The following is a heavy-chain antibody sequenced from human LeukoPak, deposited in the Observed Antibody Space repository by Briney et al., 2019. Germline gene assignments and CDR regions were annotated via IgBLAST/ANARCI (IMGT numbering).Heavy chain of an antibody. D-gene: IGHD3-22*01. Sequence: PGGSLRLSCAASGFTVRSNYMSWVRQAPGKGPEWISLISTSSGYTDYADSVKGRFTISRDNAKNSLYLQMDSLRVEDTAMYYCAYESSGYHQRFDAFDIWGRGTVVIVSS. CDR1: GFTVRSNY. CDR3: AYESSGYHQRFDAFDI. V-gene: IGHV3-11*06. J-gene: IGHJ3*02. CDR2: ISTSSGYT.